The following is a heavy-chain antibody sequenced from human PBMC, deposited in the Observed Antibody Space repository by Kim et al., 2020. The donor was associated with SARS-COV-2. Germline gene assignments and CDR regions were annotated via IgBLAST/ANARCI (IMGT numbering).Heavy chain of an antibody. CDR3: AGDPAGTGVLRYFDHYG. CDR1: GFTFSSYA. J-gene: IGHJ6*01. CDR2: ISYDGSNK. V-gene: IGHV3-30*04. Sequence: GGSLRLSCAASGFTFSSYAMHWVRQAPGKGLEWVAVISYDGSNKYYADSVKGRFTISRDNSKNTLYLQMNSLRAEDTAVYYCAGDPAGTGVLRYFDHYG. D-gene: IGHD3-9*01.